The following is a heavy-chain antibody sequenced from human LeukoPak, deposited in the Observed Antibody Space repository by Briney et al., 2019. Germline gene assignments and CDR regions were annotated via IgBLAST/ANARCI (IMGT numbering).Heavy chain of an antibody. CDR1: GFTFSSHA. J-gene: IGHJ4*02. CDR3: AREGYSSGYFDY. D-gene: IGHD6-19*01. Sequence: GGSLRLSCAASGFTFSSHAMHWVRQAPGKGLEWVAVISYDGSNKYYADSVKGRFTISRDNSKNTLYLQMNSLRAEDTAVYYCAREGYSSGYFDYWGQGTLVTVSS. CDR2: ISYDGSNK. V-gene: IGHV3-30-3*01.